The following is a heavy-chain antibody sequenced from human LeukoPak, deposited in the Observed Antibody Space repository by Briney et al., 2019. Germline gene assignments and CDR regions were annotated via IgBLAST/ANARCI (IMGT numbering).Heavy chain of an antibody. V-gene: IGHV3-21*01. CDR3: ARGTMFPYYFDY. J-gene: IGHJ4*02. CDR1: GFTFSSYS. CDR2: ISSSSSYI. D-gene: IGHD3-10*02. Sequence: PGGSLRLSCAASGFTFSSYSMKWVRQAPGKGLEWVSFISSSSSYIYYADSVKGRFTISRDNAKNSLYLQMNSLRAEDTAVYYCARGTMFPYYFDYWGQGTLVTVSP.